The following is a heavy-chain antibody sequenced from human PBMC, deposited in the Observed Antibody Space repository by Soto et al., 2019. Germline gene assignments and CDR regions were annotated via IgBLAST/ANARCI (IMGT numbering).Heavy chain of an antibody. J-gene: IGHJ4*02. D-gene: IGHD4-17*01. Sequence: PSETLSLTCCVSGGSVSNKTYYWSWIRQPPGKRLEWIGYVYYSGTTNYNPSLKSRVTISVDLSKNQFSLRLSSVTTADTALYYCARTTAVPNTLRSRYFFDYWGQGTLVTVSS. CDR2: VYYSGTT. CDR3: ARTTAVPNTLRSRYFFDY. V-gene: IGHV4-61*01. CDR1: GGSVSNKTYY.